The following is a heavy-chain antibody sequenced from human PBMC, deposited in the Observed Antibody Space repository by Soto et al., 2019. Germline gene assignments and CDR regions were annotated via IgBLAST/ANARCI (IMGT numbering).Heavy chain of an antibody. D-gene: IGHD3-3*01. J-gene: IGHJ4*02. CDR3: ARDFPGRSLGLDY. CDR2: MNPNSGNT. Sequence: GASVKVSCKASGYTFTSYDINWVRQATGQGLEWMGWMNPNSGNTDYAQKFQGRVTMTRDTSASTAYMELSSLRSEDTAVYYCARDFPGRSLGLDYWGQGTLVTVSS. CDR1: GYTFTSYD. V-gene: IGHV1-8*01.